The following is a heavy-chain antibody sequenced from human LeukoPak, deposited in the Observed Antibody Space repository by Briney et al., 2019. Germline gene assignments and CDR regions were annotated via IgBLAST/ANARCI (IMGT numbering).Heavy chain of an antibody. Sequence: SETLSLTCTVPGGSISSYYWSWIRQPPGKGMGWNGYIYYSGGTNYNPSLKSRVTISVDTSKNQFSLKLSSVTAADTAVYYCASGYSSSWYNYFDLWGRGTLVTVSS. CDR2: IYYSGGT. J-gene: IGHJ2*01. CDR3: ASGYSSSWYNYFDL. V-gene: IGHV4-59*01. CDR1: GGSISSYY. D-gene: IGHD6-13*01.